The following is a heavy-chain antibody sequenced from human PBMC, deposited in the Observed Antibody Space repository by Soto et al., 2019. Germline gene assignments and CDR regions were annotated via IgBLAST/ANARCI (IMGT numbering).Heavy chain of an antibody. CDR1: GGSVGSDTYY. Sequence: QVQLQESGPGLLKPSETLSLTCTVSGGSVGSDTYYWSWIRQAPGKGLEWIAYIFYSGRTNYNPLLKSRVTISVDTSKNQCSLRLSSVTAADTAAYYCARGGGITATFDYWGQGTLVTVSS. V-gene: IGHV4-61*01. CDR2: IFYSGRT. J-gene: IGHJ4*02. CDR3: ARGGGITATFDY. D-gene: IGHD5-18*01.